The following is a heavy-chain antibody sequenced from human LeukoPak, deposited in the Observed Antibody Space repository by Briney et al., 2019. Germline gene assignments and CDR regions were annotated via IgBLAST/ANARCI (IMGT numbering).Heavy chain of an antibody. CDR2: ISYDGSNK. CDR1: GFTFSNYG. V-gene: IGHV3-30*18. Sequence: PGGSLRLSCAASGFTFSNYGMHWVRQAPGKELKWVAVISYDGSNKYYADSVRGRFTISRDNSKNTLYLQMNSLRAEDTAVYYCAKDRLGAAAGFFDYWGQGSLVTVSS. J-gene: IGHJ4*02. CDR3: AKDRLGAAAGFFDY. D-gene: IGHD6-13*01.